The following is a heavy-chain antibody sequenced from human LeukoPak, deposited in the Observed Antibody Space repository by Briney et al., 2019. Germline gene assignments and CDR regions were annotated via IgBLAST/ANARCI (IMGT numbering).Heavy chain of an antibody. CDR2: INSDGSST. D-gene: IGHD4-23*01. CDR3: ARNPLNDYGGNSYYFDY. J-gene: IGHJ4*02. V-gene: IGHV3-74*01. CDR1: GFTFSSYW. Sequence: PGGSLRLSCAASGFTFSSYWMHWVRQAPGKGLVWVSRINSDGSSTSYADSVKGRFTISRDNAKNTLYLQMNSLRAEDTAVYYCARNPLNDYGGNSYYFDYWGQGTLVTVSS.